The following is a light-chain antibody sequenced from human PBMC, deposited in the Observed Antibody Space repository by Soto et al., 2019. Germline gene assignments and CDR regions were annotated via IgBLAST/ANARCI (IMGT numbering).Light chain of an antibody. V-gene: IGLV2-14*03. J-gene: IGLJ1*01. CDR1: SSDIGGHDD. CDR3: CSYTSDLTPYV. Sequence: QSALTQPASVSGSPGQSITISCSGTSSDIGGHDDVSWYQQHSGKVPKLLIYGVTDRPSGVSNRFSGSKSGNVASLTISGLQAEDEADYYCCSYTSDLTPYVFGTGTKLTVL. CDR2: GVT.